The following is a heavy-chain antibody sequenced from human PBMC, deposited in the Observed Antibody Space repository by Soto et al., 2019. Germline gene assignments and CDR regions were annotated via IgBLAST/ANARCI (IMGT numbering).Heavy chain of an antibody. Sequence: QVQLQESGPGLVKPSGTLSLTCAVSGGSISSSNWWSWVRQPPGKGLEWIGEIYHSGSTNYNPSPKGRVTISVDKSKTHFPRKLSSVPAADTAVYYCARVQTHNWNDRAGPFGYWGQGTLVTVSS. CDR3: ARVQTHNWNDRAGPFGY. CDR1: GGSISSSNW. V-gene: IGHV4-4*02. D-gene: IGHD1-20*01. CDR2: IYHSGST. J-gene: IGHJ4*02.